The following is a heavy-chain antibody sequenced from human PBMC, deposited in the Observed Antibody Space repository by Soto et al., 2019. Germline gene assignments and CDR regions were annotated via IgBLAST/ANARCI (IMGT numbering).Heavy chain of an antibody. D-gene: IGHD1-7*01. CDR1: GGSISSYY. CDR3: ARHPYNWNYWSAHNWFDP. Sequence: PSETLSLTCTVSGGSISSYYWSWIRQPPGKGLEWIGYTYYSGSTNYNPSLKSRVTISVDTSKNQFSLKLSSVTAADTAVYYCARHPYNWNYWSAHNWFDPWGQGTLVTVSS. J-gene: IGHJ5*02. CDR2: TYYSGST. V-gene: IGHV4-59*08.